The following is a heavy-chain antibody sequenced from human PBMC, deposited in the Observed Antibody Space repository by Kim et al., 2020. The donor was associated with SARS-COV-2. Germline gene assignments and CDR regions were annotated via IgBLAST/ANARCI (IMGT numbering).Heavy chain of an antibody. Sequence: ASVKVSCKASGYTFTSYYMHWVRQAPGQGLEWMGIINPSGGSTSYAQKFQGRVTMTRDTSTSTVYMELSSLRSEDTAVYYCARDPTVTTYPDSYYYYGMDVWGQETTVTVSS. D-gene: IGHD4-17*01. CDR1: GYTFTSYY. CDR2: INPSGGST. CDR3: ARDPTVTTYPDSYYYYGMDV. J-gene: IGHJ6*02. V-gene: IGHV1-46*01.